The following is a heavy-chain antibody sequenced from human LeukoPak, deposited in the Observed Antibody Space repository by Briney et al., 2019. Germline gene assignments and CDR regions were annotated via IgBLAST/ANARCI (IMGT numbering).Heavy chain of an antibody. D-gene: IGHD3-10*01. CDR1: GGSISSNW. CDR2: ISSSSTNTI. Sequence: ETLSLTCAVSGGSISSNWWSWVRQAPGKGLEWVSYISSSSTNTIYYADSVKGRFTISRDNAKNSLSLQMNSLRAEDTAVYYCARGNEGFGELLMDYWGRGTLVTVSS. V-gene: IGHV3-48*01. J-gene: IGHJ4*02. CDR3: ARGNEGFGELLMDY.